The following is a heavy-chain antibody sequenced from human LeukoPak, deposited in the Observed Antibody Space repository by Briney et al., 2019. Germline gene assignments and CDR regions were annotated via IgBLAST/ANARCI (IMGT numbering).Heavy chain of an antibody. CDR2: INHSGST. D-gene: IGHD3-22*01. Sequence: SETLSLTCAVYGGSFSGYYWSWIRQPPGKGLEWIGEINHSGSTNYNPSLKSRVTISVDTSKNQFSLKLSSVTAADTAVYYCARDHEYYYDSSGYYYYGMDVWGQGTTVTVSS. CDR3: ARDHEYYYDSSGYYYYGMDV. CDR1: GGSFSGYY. V-gene: IGHV4-34*01. J-gene: IGHJ6*02.